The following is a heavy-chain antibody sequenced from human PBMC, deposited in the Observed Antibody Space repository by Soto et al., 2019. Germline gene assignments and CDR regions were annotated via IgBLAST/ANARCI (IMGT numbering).Heavy chain of an antibody. CDR1: GGSVSSGSYY. D-gene: IGHD3-3*01. CDR2: IYDSGST. V-gene: IGHV4-61*01. CDR3: ARGYGVLDYDCWSGYYHNSNKPVDD. J-gene: IGHJ4*01. Sequence: AETLTLTCTVSGGSVSSGSYYWSWIRQPPGKGLEWVGYIYDSGSTNYNPSLKSRVTISVDTTKNQFSLKLSSVTAADTAVYYCARGYGVLDYDCWSGYYHNSNKPVDDWGHGTLVTV.